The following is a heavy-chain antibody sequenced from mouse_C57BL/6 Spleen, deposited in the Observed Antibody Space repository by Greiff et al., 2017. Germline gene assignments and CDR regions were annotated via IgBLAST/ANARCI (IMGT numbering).Heavy chain of an antibody. V-gene: IGHV1-26*01. Sequence: VQLQQSGPELVKPGASVKISCKASGYTFTDYYMNWVKQSHGKSLEWIGDINPNNGGTSYNQKFKGKATLTVDKSSSTAYMELRSLTSEDSAVYYCARFITTVVEDYFDYWGQGTTLTVSS. J-gene: IGHJ2*01. D-gene: IGHD1-1*01. CDR3: ARFITTVVEDYFDY. CDR2: INPNNGGT. CDR1: GYTFTDYY.